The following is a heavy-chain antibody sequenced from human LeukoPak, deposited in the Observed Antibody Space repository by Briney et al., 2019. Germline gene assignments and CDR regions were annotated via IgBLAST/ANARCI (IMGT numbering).Heavy chain of an antibody. CDR1: GGSISSSRTY. CDR3: ARVKRGDGYNQGYFDY. J-gene: IGHJ4*02. V-gene: IGHV4-61*09. Sequence: SETLSLTCSVSGGSISSSRTYWSWLRQPAGKGLEWIGHVYSSGRITYNPSLKSRVTISVDTSKNQFSLKLSSVTAADTAVYYCARVKRGDGYNQGYFDYWGQGTLVTVSS. CDR2: VYSSGRI. D-gene: IGHD5-24*01.